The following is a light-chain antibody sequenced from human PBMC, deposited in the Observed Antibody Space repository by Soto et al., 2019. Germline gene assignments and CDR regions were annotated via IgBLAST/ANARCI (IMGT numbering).Light chain of an antibody. CDR1: QSVSSSY. CDR2: GAS. J-gene: IGKJ4*01. Sequence: EIVLTQSPGTLSLSPGERATLSCRASQSVSSSYLAWYQQKPGQAPRLLIYGASSRATVIPDRFSGSGSGTDFTLTISRLEPEDFAVYYCQQYGSSLITFGGGTKVEIK. V-gene: IGKV3-20*01. CDR3: QQYGSSLIT.